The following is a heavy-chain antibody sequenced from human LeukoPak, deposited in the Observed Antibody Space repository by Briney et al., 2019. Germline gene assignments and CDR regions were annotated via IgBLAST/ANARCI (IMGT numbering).Heavy chain of an antibody. CDR1: GGSFSGYY. Sequence: PSETLSLTCAVYGGSFSGYYWSWIRQPPGKGLEWIGEINHSGSTNYNPSLKSRVTISVDTSKNQFSLKLSSVTAADTAVYYCAREIVEYSSSSVDFRGFDPWGQGTLVTVSS. CDR3: AREIVEYSSSSVDFRGFDP. CDR2: INHSGST. J-gene: IGHJ5*02. V-gene: IGHV4-34*01. D-gene: IGHD6-6*01.